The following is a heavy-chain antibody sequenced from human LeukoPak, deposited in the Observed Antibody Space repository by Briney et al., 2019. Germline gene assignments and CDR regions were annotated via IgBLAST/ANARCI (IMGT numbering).Heavy chain of an antibody. Sequence: GGSLRLSCAASGFTFSSYSMNWVRQAPGKGLEWVSYISSSSSTIYYADSVKGRFTISRDNAKNSLYLQMNSLRAEDTAVYYCARAGRDGYNSLAYYFDYRGQGTLVTVSS. D-gene: IGHD5-24*01. CDR1: GFTFSSYS. CDR2: ISSSSSTI. CDR3: ARAGRDGYNSLAYYFDY. J-gene: IGHJ4*02. V-gene: IGHV3-48*01.